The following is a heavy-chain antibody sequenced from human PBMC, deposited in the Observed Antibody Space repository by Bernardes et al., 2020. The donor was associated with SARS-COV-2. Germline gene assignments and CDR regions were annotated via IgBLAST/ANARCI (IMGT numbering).Heavy chain of an antibody. CDR2: IYSSGSS. J-gene: IGHJ6*02. CDR1: GGSISSSNYY. D-gene: IGHD2-21*02. CDR3: AGSSCGIDCYIGGLRSWDYGMDV. V-gene: IGHV4-39*01. Sequence: SETLSLTCTVSGGSISSSNYYWGWIRQPPGTGLEWIGSIYSSGSSYYNPSLHSRVSVSVDTSKNQFSLRLSFVTAADTAVYYCAGSSCGIDCYIGGLRSWDYGMDVWGQGTTVTVSS.